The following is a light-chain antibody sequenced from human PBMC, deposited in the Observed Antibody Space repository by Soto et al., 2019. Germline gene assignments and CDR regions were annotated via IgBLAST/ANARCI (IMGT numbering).Light chain of an antibody. J-gene: IGKJ2*01. V-gene: IGKV1-9*01. CDR3: QQLNSSPYT. Sequence: MQLTQSPSSLSASEGDRVTITCRASQGIRSYLAWYQQKPGKAPKLLIYAASILQSGVPSRFSGSGYGTEFPLTISSLQPEDFATYYCQQLNSSPYTFGQGTKLEIK. CDR1: QGIRSY. CDR2: AAS.